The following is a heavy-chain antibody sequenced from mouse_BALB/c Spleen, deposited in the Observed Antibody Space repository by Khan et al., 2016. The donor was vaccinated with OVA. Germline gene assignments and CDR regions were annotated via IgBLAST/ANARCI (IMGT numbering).Heavy chain of an antibody. Sequence: EVQLQESGAELGRPGSSVKLSCKPSGNTFTSYGIKRVKQRPGQGLELVVDSYPGNGYTEYNEKFQGKAILTSVTSSRPTYIQLKSLTSEVSAIYVCRTAYYRYYVDYGGRGSTLAVSS. J-gene: IGHJ2*01. CDR2: SYPGNGYT. D-gene: IGHD2-12*01. CDR3: RTAYYRYYVDY. CDR1: GNTFTSYG. V-gene: IGHV1S134*01.